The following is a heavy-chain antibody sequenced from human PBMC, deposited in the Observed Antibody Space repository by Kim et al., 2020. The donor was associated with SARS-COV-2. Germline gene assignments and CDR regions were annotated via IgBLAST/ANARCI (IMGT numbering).Heavy chain of an antibody. CDR2: ISGSGGST. CDR3: XKEKGRDGYNVVDY. D-gene: IGHD5-12*01. J-gene: IGHJ4*02. V-gene: IGHV3-23*01. Sequence: GGSLRLSCAASGFTFSSYAMSWVRQAPGKGLEWVSAISGSGGSTYYADSVKGRFTISRDNSKNTLYLQMNSLRAEDTAEYYXXKEKGRDGYNVVDYWGQGTLVTVSS. CDR1: GFTFSSYA.